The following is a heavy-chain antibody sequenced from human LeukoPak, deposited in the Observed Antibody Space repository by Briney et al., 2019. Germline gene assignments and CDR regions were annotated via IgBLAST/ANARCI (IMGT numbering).Heavy chain of an antibody. CDR2: ISSNGGST. V-gene: IGHV3-64*01. CDR3: ARRNGGPNNWFDP. Sequence: GSLRLSCAASGFTFSSYAMHWVRQAPGKGLEYVSAISSNGGSTYYANSVKGRFTVSRDNSKNTLYLQMNSLRAEDTAVYYCARRNGGPNNWFDPWGQGTLVTVSS. D-gene: IGHD7-27*01. J-gene: IGHJ5*02. CDR1: GFTFSSYA.